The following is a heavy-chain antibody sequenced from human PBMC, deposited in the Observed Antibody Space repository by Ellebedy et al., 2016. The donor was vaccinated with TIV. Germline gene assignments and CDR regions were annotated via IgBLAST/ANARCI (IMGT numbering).Heavy chain of an antibody. V-gene: IGHV4-4*07. CDR2: IYTSGST. CDR1: GGSISSYY. CDR3: AGGYSSGWTDY. Sequence: MPSETLSLTCTVSGGSISSYYWSWIRQPAGKGLEWIGRIYTSGSTNYNPSLQSRVTMSVDTSKNQFSLKLSSVTAADTALYYCAGGYSSGWTDYWGQGTLVTVSS. J-gene: IGHJ4*02. D-gene: IGHD6-19*01.